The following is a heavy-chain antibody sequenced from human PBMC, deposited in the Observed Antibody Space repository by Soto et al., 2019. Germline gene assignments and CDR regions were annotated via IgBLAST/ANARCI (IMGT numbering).Heavy chain of an antibody. CDR3: ARHEVSKSRDWFDP. CDR1: GGSISSSSYY. V-gene: IGHV4-39*01. J-gene: IGHJ5*02. Sequence: SETLSLTCTVSGGSISSSSYYWGWIRQPPGKGLEWIGSIYYSGSTYYNPSLKSRVTISVDTSKNQFSLKLSSVTAADTAVYYCARHEVSKSRDWFDPWGQGTLVTVSS. CDR2: IYYSGST.